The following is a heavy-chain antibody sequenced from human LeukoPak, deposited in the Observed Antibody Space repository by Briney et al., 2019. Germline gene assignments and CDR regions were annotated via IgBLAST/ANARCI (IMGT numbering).Heavy chain of an antibody. J-gene: IGHJ4*02. D-gene: IGHD3-16*01. CDR2: IKQDGSEK. V-gene: IGHV3-7*01. CDR3: ARDAVTGDPFDY. CDR1: GFTFSGFA. Sequence: GGSLRLSCAASGFTFSGFAMSWVRQAPGKGLEWVANIKQDGSEKYYVDSVKGRFTISRDNAKNSLYLQMNSLRAEDTAVYYCARDAVTGDPFDYWGQGTLVTVSS.